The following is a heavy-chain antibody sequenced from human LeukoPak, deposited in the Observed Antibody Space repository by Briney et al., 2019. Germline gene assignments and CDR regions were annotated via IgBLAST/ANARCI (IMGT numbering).Heavy chain of an antibody. CDR2: INSDGSST. V-gene: IGHV3-74*01. J-gene: IGHJ2*01. CDR3: ARTSDTSGRLYWYFDL. Sequence: GGSLRLSCAASGFTFSSYWMHWVRQAPGKGLGWVSRINSDGSSTSYADSVKGRFTISRDNAKNSLYLQMNSLRAEDTAVYYCARTSDTSGRLYWYFDLWGRGTLVTVSS. D-gene: IGHD3-22*01. CDR1: GFTFSSYW.